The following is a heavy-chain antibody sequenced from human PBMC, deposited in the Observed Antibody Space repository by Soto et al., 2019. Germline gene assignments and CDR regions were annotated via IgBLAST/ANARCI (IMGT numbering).Heavy chain of an antibody. Sequence: GGSLRLSCAASGFTFSSYAMTWVRQAPGKGLEWVSAMSGGGEATYSAESVKGRFTISRDNSRNTLYLQMNSLRAEDTAVYHCVRDLLGSGGHFDYWGQGTPVTVSS. CDR1: GFTFSSYA. CDR3: VRDLLGSGGHFDY. V-gene: IGHV3-23*01. D-gene: IGHD7-27*01. CDR2: MSGGGEAT. J-gene: IGHJ4*02.